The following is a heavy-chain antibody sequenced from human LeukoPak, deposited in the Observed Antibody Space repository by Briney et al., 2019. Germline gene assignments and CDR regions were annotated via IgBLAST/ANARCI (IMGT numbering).Heavy chain of an antibody. J-gene: IGHJ4*02. V-gene: IGHV3-7*01. CDR3: AKELRGYSYGEH. CDR1: GFTFSMYW. CDR2: IKVDGSEI. Sequence: GSLRLSCAASGFTFSMYWMSWVRQAPGKGPEWVANIKVDGSEIYYVDSVKGRFTISRDNAKSSLYLQMNSLRAEDTAVYYCAKELRGYSYGEHWGQGTLVTVSS. D-gene: IGHD5-18*01.